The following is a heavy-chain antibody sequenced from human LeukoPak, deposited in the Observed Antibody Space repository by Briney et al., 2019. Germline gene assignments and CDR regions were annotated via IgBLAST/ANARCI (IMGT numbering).Heavy chain of an antibody. J-gene: IGHJ3*02. D-gene: IGHD3-22*01. Sequence: SSVKVSCKASGGTFSSYAISWVRQAPGQGLEWMGRIIPIFGTANYAQKFQGRVTITTDESTSTAYMELSSLRSEDTAVYYCARDRYYYDSSGATDAFDIWGQGTMVTVSS. CDR1: GGTFSSYA. CDR2: IIPIFGTA. V-gene: IGHV1-69*05. CDR3: ARDRYYYDSSGATDAFDI.